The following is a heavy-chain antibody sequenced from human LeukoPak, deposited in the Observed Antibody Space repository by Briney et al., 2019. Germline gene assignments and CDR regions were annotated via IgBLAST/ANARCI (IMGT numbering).Heavy chain of an antibody. CDR2: IHTSGNT. D-gene: IGHD2-15*01. V-gene: IGHV4-61*02. Sequence: PSETLSLTCTVSGGSISSGSSYWTWIRQPAGKGLEWIGRIHTSGNTNYNPSLKSRVTISVDTSKNQFSLKLSSVTAADTAVYYCGQGWQTPFDYWGQGTLVTVSS. CDR3: GQGWQTPFDY. J-gene: IGHJ4*02. CDR1: GGSISSGSSY.